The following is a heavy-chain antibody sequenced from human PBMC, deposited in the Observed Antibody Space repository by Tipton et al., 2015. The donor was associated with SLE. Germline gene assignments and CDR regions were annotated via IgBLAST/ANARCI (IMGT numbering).Heavy chain of an antibody. Sequence: TLSLTCTVSGGSISGSSYYWGWIRQPPGKGLEWIGSVYYSGSTYYNPSLKSRVTISVDTPKSQFSLRLNSVTAADTAVYYCARQVVYDTSGYYYFDSWGQGTLVTVSS. V-gene: IGHV4-39*01. J-gene: IGHJ4*02. CDR3: ARQVVYDTSGYYYFDS. D-gene: IGHD3-22*01. CDR1: GGSISGSSYY. CDR2: VYYSGST.